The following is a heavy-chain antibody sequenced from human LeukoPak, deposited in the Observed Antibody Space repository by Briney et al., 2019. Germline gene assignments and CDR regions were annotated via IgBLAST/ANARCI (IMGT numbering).Heavy chain of an antibody. CDR2: IYHSGST. CDR1: GYSISSGYY. V-gene: IGHV4-38-2*01. J-gene: IGHJ4*02. Sequence: PSETLSLTCAVSGYSISSGYYWGWIRQPPGKGLEWIGSIYHSGSTYYNPSLKSRVTISVDTPKNQFSLKLSSVTAADTAVYYCASRSSYFDYWGQGTLVTVSS. CDR3: ASRSSYFDY.